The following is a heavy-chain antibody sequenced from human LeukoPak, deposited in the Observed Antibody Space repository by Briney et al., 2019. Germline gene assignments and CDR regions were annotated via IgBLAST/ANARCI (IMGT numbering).Heavy chain of an antibody. D-gene: IGHD2-15*01. CDR1: GFSFSNYA. CDR3: AKALGSSPTYYFDY. CDR2: ISTSGGDT. Sequence: GGSLRLSCAASGFSFSNYAMSWVRQAPGKGLEWISSISTSGGDTSYPDSVKGRFTVSRDNSKNMLYLHMNSLRAEDTAVYYCAKALGSSPTYYFDYWGQGTLVTVSS. J-gene: IGHJ4*02. V-gene: IGHV3-23*01.